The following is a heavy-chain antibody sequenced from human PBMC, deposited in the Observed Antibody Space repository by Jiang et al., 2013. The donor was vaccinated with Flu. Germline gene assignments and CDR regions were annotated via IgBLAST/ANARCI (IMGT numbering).Heavy chain of an antibody. D-gene: IGHD3-9*01. CDR2: IYYSGST. Sequence: PGLVKPSQTLSLTCTVSGGSISSGGYYWGWIRQPPGKGLEWIGSIYYSGSTYYNPSLKSRVTISVDTSKNQFSLKLSSVTATDTAVYYCARHGDDILTGYYSAFDIWGQGTMVTISS. CDR1: GGSISSGGYY. J-gene: IGHJ3*02. CDR3: ARHGDDILTGYYSAFDI. V-gene: IGHV4-39*01.